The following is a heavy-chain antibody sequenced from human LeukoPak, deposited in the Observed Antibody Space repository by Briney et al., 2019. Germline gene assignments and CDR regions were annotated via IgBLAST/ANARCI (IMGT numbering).Heavy chain of an antibody. CDR3: AKDWARDSGYSGMHDY. Sequence: GESLTLSCAAAGFTFSSYAMSWVSQAPGKVLEWVSSISGSGGSTYYADSGKGQITVSRDNATTKMYLQMNSMRATDTAVDDCAKDWARDSGYSGMHDYWGQGTLVTVSS. J-gene: IGHJ4*02. V-gene: IGHV3-23*01. CDR1: GFTFSSYA. D-gene: IGHD5-12*01. CDR2: ISGSGGST.